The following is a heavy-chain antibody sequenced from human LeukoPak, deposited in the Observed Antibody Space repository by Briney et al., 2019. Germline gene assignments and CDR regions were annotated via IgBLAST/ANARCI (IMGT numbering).Heavy chain of an antibody. CDR2: IKSDGSN. J-gene: IGHJ6*03. V-gene: IGHV3-74*01. CDR3: ARGAYGYYYMDV. CDR1: GFTFSSYW. D-gene: IGHD4-17*01. Sequence: GGSLRLSCAASGFTFSSYWMHWVRQAPGKGLVWVSRIKSDGSNYYADSVKGRFTISRDNAKNTLHLEMNSLRAEDTAMYYCARGAYGYYYMDVWGKGTTVTVSS.